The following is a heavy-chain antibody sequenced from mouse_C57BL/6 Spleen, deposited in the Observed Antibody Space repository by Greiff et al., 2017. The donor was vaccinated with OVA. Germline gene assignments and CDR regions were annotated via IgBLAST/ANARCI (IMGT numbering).Heavy chain of an antibody. J-gene: IGHJ3*01. CDR3: ARENYYGSRIWFAY. V-gene: IGHV1-52*01. Sequence: QVQLQQPGAELVRPGSSVKLSCKASGYTFTSYWMHWVKQRPIKGLEWIGNIDPSDSETHYNQKFKDKATLTVDKSSSTSYMQLSSLTSEDSAVYDWARENYYGSRIWFAYWGQGTLVTVSA. CDR2: IDPSDSET. D-gene: IGHD1-1*01. CDR1: GYTFTSYW.